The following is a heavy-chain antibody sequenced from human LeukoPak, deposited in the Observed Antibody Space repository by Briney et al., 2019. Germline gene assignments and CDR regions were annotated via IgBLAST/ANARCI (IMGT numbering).Heavy chain of an antibody. Sequence: SETPSLTCDVSGYSIRTGYYWGWVRQPPGKDLEWIGSVYHSGSTYYNPSLQSRVNILVDTSKNQFSLSLTSVTAADTAVYYCARSYFSVGAFDIWGQGTMVTVSS. CDR2: VYHSGST. CDR1: GYSIRTGYY. D-gene: IGHD2/OR15-2a*01. CDR3: ARSYFSVGAFDI. J-gene: IGHJ3*02. V-gene: IGHV4-38-2*01.